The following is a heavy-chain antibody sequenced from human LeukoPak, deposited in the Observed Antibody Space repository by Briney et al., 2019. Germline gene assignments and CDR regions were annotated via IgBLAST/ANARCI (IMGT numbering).Heavy chain of an antibody. CDR2: NSGST. CDR1: GDSISSYF. V-gene: IGHV4-59*08. D-gene: IGHD3-3*01. J-gene: IGHJ4*02. CDR3: ARYYDFWSGYYFDY. Sequence: SETLSLTCTVSGDSISSYFWSWIRQPPGKGLEWIGYNSGSTNYNPSLKSRVTILLDRSKNQFSLKLSSVTAADTAVYYCARYYDFWSGYYFDYWGQGTLVTVSS.